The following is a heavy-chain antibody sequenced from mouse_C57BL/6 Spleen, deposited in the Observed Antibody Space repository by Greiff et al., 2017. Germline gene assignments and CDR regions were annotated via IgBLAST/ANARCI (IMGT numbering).Heavy chain of an antibody. CDR1: GYSFTGYY. J-gene: IGHJ2*01. CDR2: INPSTGGT. CDR3: AGCNYVFDY. D-gene: IGHD2-1*01. V-gene: IGHV1-42*01. Sequence: VQLQQSGPELVKPGASVKISCKASGYSFTGYYMNWVKQSPEKSLEWIGEINPSTGGTTYNQKFKAKATLTVDKSSSTAYMQLKSLTSEDSAVYYCAGCNYVFDYWGQGTTLTVAS.